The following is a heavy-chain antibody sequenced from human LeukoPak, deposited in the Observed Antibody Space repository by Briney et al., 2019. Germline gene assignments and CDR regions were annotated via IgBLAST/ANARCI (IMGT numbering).Heavy chain of an antibody. V-gene: IGHV3-23*01. J-gene: IGHJ4*02. D-gene: IGHD3-22*01. CDR1: GFTFSSYA. CDR2: ISGSGGST. Sequence: GGSLRLSCAASGFTFSSYAMSWVRQAPGKGLEWVSAISGSGGSTYYADSVKGRFTISRDSSKNTLYLQMNSLRVEDTAVYYCAKIGYYYDSSGYYYFDYWGQGTLVTVSS. CDR3: AKIGYYYDSSGYYYFDY.